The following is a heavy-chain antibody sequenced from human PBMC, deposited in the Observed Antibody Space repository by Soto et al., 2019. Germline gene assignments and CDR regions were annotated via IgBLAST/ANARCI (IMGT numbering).Heavy chain of an antibody. V-gene: IGHV4-34*01. CDR3: ARLHYYDSSGYYKDY. CDR2: INHSGST. J-gene: IGHJ4*02. D-gene: IGHD3-22*01. Sequence: NPSETLSLTCAVYGGSFSGYYWSWIRQPPGKGLEWIGEINHSGSTNYNPSLKSRVTISVDTSKNQFSLKLSSVTAADTAVYYCARLHYYDSSGYYKDYWGQGTLVTVSS. CDR1: GGSFSGYY.